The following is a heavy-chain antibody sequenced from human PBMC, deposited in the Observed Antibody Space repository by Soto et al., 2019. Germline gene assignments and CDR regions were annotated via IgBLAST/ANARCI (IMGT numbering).Heavy chain of an antibody. CDR3: AKDRLLNIVVVPAAIVDY. V-gene: IGHV3-23*01. CDR1: GFTFSSYA. CDR2: ISGSGGST. J-gene: IGHJ4*02. D-gene: IGHD2-2*01. Sequence: PRGSQRLSCAASGFTFSSYAVSWVRQAPGKGLEWVSAISGSGGSTYYADSVKGRFTISRDNSKNTLYLQMNSLRAEDTAVYYCAKDRLLNIVVVPAAIVDYWGQGTLVTVSS.